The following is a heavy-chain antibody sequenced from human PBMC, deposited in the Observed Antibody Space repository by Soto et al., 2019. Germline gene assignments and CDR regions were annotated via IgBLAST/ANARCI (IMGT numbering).Heavy chain of an antibody. CDR2: IIPIFGTA. D-gene: IGHD3-16*02. Sequence: QVQLVQSGAEVKKPGSSVKVSCKASGGTFSSYAISWVRQAPGQGLEWMGGIIPIFGTANYAQKFQGRVTITADESTSTAYMELRSLRSEDTAVYYCARDGGGLRLGELSFPIPYYYYGMDVWGQGTTVTVSS. V-gene: IGHV1-69*01. J-gene: IGHJ6*02. CDR3: ARDGGGLRLGELSFPIPYYYYGMDV. CDR1: GGTFSSYA.